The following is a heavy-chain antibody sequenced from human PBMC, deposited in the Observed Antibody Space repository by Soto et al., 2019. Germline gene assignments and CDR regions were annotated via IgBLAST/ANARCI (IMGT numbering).Heavy chain of an antibody. CDR2: IYYSGST. V-gene: IGHV4-30-4*01. Sequence: ASETLSLTCTVSGGSISSGDYYWSWIRQPPGKGLEWIGYIYYSGSTYYNPSLKSRVTISADTSKNQFSLKLSSVTAADTAVYYCARGRGYSSMRGPLNFDYWGQGTLVTVSS. J-gene: IGHJ4*02. CDR1: GGSISSGDYY. CDR3: ARGRGYSSMRGPLNFDY. D-gene: IGHD6-13*01.